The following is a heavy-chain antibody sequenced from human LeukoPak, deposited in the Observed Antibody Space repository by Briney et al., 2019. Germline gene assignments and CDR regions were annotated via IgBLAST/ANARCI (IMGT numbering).Heavy chain of an antibody. J-gene: IGHJ4*02. CDR1: GFSFGDYS. Sequence: PGGSLRLSCTSSGFSFGDYSMTWVRQAPGKGLEWVGFIRSKAYGGTTEYAASVKGRFTISRDDSKSIVYLQMNSLKTEDTAVYYCTRVDSSGWYPPLINAYFDYWGQGTLVTVSS. CDR3: TRVDSSGWYPPLINAYFDY. V-gene: IGHV3-49*04. CDR2: IRSKAYGGTT. D-gene: IGHD6-19*01.